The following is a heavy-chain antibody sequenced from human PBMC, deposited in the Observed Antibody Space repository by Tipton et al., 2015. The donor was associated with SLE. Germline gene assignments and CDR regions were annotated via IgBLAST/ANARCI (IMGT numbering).Heavy chain of an antibody. CDR2: IISSSSTI. CDR3: ASPGGLGADAFDI. V-gene: IGHV3-11*04. Sequence: SLRLSCAASGFTFSDYYMNWIRQAPGKGLEWVSNIISSSSTIYYADSVKGRFSISRDNAKNSLYLQMNSLRAEDTAVYYCASPGGLGADAFDIWGQGTMVTVSS. D-gene: IGHD3-10*01. CDR1: GFTFSDYY. J-gene: IGHJ3*02.